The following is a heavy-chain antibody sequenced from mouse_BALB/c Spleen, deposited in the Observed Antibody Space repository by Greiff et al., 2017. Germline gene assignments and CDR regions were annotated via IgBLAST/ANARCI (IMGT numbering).Heavy chain of an antibody. CDR3: ARDGDDYDGGYAMDY. D-gene: IGHD2-4*01. CDR1: GFTFSDYY. Sequence: EVHLVESGGGLVKPGGSLKLSCAASGFTFSDYYMYWVRQTPEKRLEWVATISDGGSYTYYPDSVKGRFTISRDNAKNNLYLQMSSLKSEDTAMYYCARDGDDYDGGYAMDYWGQGTSVTVSS. V-gene: IGHV5-4*02. J-gene: IGHJ4*01. CDR2: ISDGGSYT.